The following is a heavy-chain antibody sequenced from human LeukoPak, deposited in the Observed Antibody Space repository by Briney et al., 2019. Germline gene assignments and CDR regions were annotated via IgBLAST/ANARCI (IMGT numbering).Heavy chain of an antibody. V-gene: IGHV3-74*01. J-gene: IGHJ4*02. CDR3: AREGSRWDFDY. CDR2: INNDGGDT. CDR1: GFTFSTYW. D-gene: IGHD6-13*01. Sequence: GGSLRLSCEASGFTFSTYWMSWVRQAPGRGLVWVSRINNDGGDTIYADSVKGRFSISRDNAKNTLYLQMNSLRAEDTAVYYCAREGSRWDFDYWGQGTLVTVSS.